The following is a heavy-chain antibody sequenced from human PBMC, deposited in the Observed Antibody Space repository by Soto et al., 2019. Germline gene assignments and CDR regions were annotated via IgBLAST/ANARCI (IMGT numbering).Heavy chain of an antibody. CDR3: ARGLRLGELSLWVFPTYNWFDP. V-gene: IGHV4-31*03. Sequence: QVQLQESGPGLVKPSQTLSLTCTVSGGSISSGGYYWSWIRQHPGKGLEWIGYIYYSGSTYYNPSLKCRVTISVDTSKNQFSLKLSSVTAADTAVYYCARGLRLGELSLWVFPTYNWFDPWGQGTLVTVSS. D-gene: IGHD3-16*02. CDR1: GGSISSGGYY. J-gene: IGHJ5*02. CDR2: IYYSGST.